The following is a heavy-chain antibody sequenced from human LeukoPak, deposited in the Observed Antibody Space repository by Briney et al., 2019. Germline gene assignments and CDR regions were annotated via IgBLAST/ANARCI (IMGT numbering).Heavy chain of an antibody. J-gene: IGHJ6*02. CDR3: ARVMRFLEWTAHYYGMDV. CDR2: INPNSGGT. Sequence: ASVKVSCKASGYTFTGYYMHWVRQAPGQGLEWMGWINPNSGGTNYAQKLQGRVTMTTDTSTSTAYMELRSLRSDDTAVYYCARVMRFLEWTAHYYGMDVWGQGTTVTVSS. D-gene: IGHD3-3*01. CDR1: GYTFTGYY. V-gene: IGHV1-2*02.